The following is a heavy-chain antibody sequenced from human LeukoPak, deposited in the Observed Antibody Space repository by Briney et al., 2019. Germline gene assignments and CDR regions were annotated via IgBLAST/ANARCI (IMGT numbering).Heavy chain of an antibody. CDR1: GGSISSYY. Sequence: SETLSLTCTVSGGSISSYYWSWIRQPPGKGLEWIGYIYYSGSTNYNPSLKSRVTMSVDTSKNQFSLKLSSVTAADTAVYYCARAGSSSSGFDPWGQGTLVTVSS. CDR3: ARAGSSSSGFDP. CDR2: IYYSGST. J-gene: IGHJ5*02. V-gene: IGHV4-59*12. D-gene: IGHD6-6*01.